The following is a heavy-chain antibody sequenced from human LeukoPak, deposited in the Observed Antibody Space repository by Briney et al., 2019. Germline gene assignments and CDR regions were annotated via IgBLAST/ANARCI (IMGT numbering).Heavy chain of an antibody. CDR1: GFIFKTYA. J-gene: IGHJ4*02. CDR3: VMDPPSSGWSFDY. Sequence: PGGSLRLSCAASGFIFKTYAMHWVRQAPGKGLEWVTMIWYDGSNKYYGDSVKGRFTISRDNSKNTVYLQMNSLRVEYTAVYYCVMDPPSSGWSFDYWGQGALVTVSS. CDR2: IWYDGSNK. D-gene: IGHD6-19*01. V-gene: IGHV3-33*01.